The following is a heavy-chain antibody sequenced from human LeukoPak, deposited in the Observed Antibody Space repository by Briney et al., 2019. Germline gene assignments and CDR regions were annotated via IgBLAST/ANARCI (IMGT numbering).Heavy chain of an antibody. CDR1: GFTFTNYD. D-gene: IGHD3-10*01. J-gene: IGHJ4*02. Sequence: GGSLRLSCAASGFTFTNYDMHWVRQATGKGLEWVSGISWNSGSIGYADSVKGRFTISRDNAKNSLYLQMNSLRAEDTALYYCAKELTMVRGVINYWGQGTLVTVSS. V-gene: IGHV3-9*01. CDR3: AKELTMVRGVINY. CDR2: ISWNSGSI.